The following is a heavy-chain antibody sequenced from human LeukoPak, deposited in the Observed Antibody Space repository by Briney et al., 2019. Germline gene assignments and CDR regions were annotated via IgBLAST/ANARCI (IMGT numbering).Heavy chain of an antibody. CDR1: GGSISSSVYY. V-gene: IGHV4-39*01. CDR2: IYESGST. Sequence: SETLSLTCTVSGGSISSSVYYWGWIRQPPGKGLEWIGSIYESGSTYYNPSLKSRVTISVDTSKNQFSLKLSSVTAADTAVYYCARGLPTTGYSYGYGHRKRNNWFDPWGQGTLVTVSS. CDR3: ARGLPTTGYSYGYGHRKRNNWFDP. J-gene: IGHJ5*02. D-gene: IGHD5-18*01.